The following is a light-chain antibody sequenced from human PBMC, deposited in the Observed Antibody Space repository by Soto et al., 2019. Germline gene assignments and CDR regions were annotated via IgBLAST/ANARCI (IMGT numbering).Light chain of an antibody. J-gene: IGKJ5*01. CDR1: QHISTN. CDR3: QQYNNWPPNT. CDR2: YAS. V-gene: IGKV3-15*01. Sequence: DIAVTQDPATLSLSPEMIATLSCRASQHISTNLAWYQQKPGQAPRLLIYYASTRATGIPDRFSGSGSGTEFTLTISSLQSEDFAVYYCQQYNNWPPNTFGQGTRLEIK.